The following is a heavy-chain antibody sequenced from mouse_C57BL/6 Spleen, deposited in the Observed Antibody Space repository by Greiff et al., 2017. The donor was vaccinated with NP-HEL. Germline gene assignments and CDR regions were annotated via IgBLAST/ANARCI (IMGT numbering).Heavy chain of an antibody. Sequence: QVQLQQSGPELVKPGASVKISCKASGYAFSSSWMNWVKQRPGKGLEWIGRIYPGDGDTNYNGKFKGKATLTADTSSSTAYMQLSSLTSEDSAVYFCARALIGYFEGWGTGTTVTVSS. CDR1: GYAFSSSW. CDR3: ARALIGYFEG. D-gene: IGHD1-1*01. J-gene: IGHJ1*03. CDR2: IYPGDGDT. V-gene: IGHV1-82*01.